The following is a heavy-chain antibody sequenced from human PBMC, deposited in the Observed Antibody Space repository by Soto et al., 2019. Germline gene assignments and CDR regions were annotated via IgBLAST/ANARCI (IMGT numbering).Heavy chain of an antibody. V-gene: IGHV4-59*01. CDR1: GGSISSYY. D-gene: IGHD3-3*01. CDR3: ARGLHYDFWSGYQQNWFDP. CDR2: IYYSGST. J-gene: IGHJ5*02. Sequence: SETLSLTCTVSGGSISSYYWSWIRQPPGKGLEWIGYIYYSGSTNYNPSLKSRVTISVDTSKNQFSLKLSSVTAADTAVYYCARGLHYDFWSGYQQNWFDPWGQGTLVTVSS.